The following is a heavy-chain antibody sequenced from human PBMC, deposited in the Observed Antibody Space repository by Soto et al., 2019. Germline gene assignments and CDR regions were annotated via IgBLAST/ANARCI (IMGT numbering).Heavy chain of an antibody. CDR1: GGSISSYY. J-gene: IGHJ5*02. D-gene: IGHD3-9*01. CDR3: ARSEEALRYFDWFT. Sequence: TSETLSLTCTVSGGSISSYYWSWIRQPPGKGLEWIGYIYYSGSTNYNPSLKSRVTISVDTSKNQFSLKLSSVTAADTAVYYCARSEEALRYFDWFTWGQGTLVTVSS. CDR2: IYYSGST. V-gene: IGHV4-59*08.